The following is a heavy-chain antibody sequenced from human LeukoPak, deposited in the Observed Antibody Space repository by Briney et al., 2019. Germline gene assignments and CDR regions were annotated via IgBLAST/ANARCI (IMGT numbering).Heavy chain of an antibody. V-gene: IGHV4-34*01. CDR1: GGSFSGYY. Sequence: SETLSLTCAVYGGSFSGYYWSWIRQPPGKGLEWIGEINHSGSTNYNPSLKSRVTISVDTSKNQFSLKLSSETAADTAVYYCAGAFARGSYYYYGMDVWGKGTTVTVSS. CDR3: AGAFARGSYYYYGMDV. D-gene: IGHD2/OR15-2a*01. J-gene: IGHJ6*04. CDR2: INHSGST.